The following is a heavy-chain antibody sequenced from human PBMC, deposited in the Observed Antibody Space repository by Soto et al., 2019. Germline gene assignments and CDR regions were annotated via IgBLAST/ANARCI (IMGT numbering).Heavy chain of an antibody. J-gene: IGHJ4*02. V-gene: IGHV1-69*13. Sequence: SVKVSCKSYGGTFSSYAISWVRQAPGQGLEWMGGIIPIFGTANYAQKFQGGVTITADESTSTAYMELSSLRSEDTAVYYCARRGGSYYFDYWGQGTLVTVSS. CDR1: GGTFSSYA. CDR3: ARRGGSYYFDY. D-gene: IGHD1-26*01. CDR2: IIPIFGTA.